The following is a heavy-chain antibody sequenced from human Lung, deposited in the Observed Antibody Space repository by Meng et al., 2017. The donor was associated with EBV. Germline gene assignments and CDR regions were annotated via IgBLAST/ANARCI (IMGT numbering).Heavy chain of an antibody. D-gene: IGHD3-10*01. V-gene: IGHV4-39*01. CDR1: GGSISSNGYY. CDR3: ARRRGGSGRDC. CDR2: IYHSGST. Sequence: RRLQESGPGLVKPSETLSLTCTVPGGSISSNGYYRDWVRQPPGKGLEWIGAIYHSGSTSYNPSLQSRVTMFVDTSKNQFSLMLTSVTATDTAVYYCARRRGGSGRDCWGQGTLVTVSS. J-gene: IGHJ4*02.